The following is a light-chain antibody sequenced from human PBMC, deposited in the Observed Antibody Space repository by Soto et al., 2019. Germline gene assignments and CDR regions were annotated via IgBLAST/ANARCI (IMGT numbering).Light chain of an antibody. J-gene: IGLJ1*01. Sequence: QAVVTQPPSVSGAPGQRVTISCTGSSSNIGAGYDVHWYQQLPGTAPKLLIYSNFNRPSGVPDRFSGSKSGTSASLAITGLQAEDEADFYCQSYDSSLSGYVFGTGTKVTVL. V-gene: IGLV1-40*01. CDR2: SNF. CDR1: SSNIGAGYD. CDR3: QSYDSSLSGYV.